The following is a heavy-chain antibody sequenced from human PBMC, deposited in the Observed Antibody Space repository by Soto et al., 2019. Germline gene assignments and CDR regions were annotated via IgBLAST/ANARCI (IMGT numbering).Heavy chain of an antibody. CDR3: ARDRVWWLRLDY. CDR1: GFTFSSYE. J-gene: IGHJ4*02. D-gene: IGHD5-12*01. V-gene: IGHV3-48*03. Sequence: GGSLRLSCAASGFTFSSYEINWVRQAPGKGLEWVSYISSSGSTIYYADSVKGRFTISRDNAKNSLYLQMNSLRAEDTAVYYCARDRVWWLRLDYWGQGTLVTVSS. CDR2: ISSSGSTI.